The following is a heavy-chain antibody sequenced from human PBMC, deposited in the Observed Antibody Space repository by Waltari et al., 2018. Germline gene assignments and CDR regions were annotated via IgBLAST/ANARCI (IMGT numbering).Heavy chain of an antibody. CDR1: GGSISSSSYY. D-gene: IGHD3-3*01. J-gene: IGHJ5*02. CDR2: IYYRGTP. Sequence: QLQLQESGPGLVKPSETLSLTCTVSGGSISSSSYYWGWIRQPPGKGLEWLWSIYYRGTPVPTPALKVRITSSLDTSKNQLSLKLSSVTAADTAVYYCARRYYDFWSGYYNTHHWFDPWGQGTLVTVSS. V-gene: IGHV4-39*01. CDR3: ARRYYDFWSGYYNTHHWFDP.